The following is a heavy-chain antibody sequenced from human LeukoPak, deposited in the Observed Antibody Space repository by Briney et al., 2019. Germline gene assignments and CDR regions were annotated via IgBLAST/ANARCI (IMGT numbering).Heavy chain of an antibody. CDR3: ATSGGAFAY. V-gene: IGHV3-7*01. CDR1: GFTFSSHW. CDR2: INQDGNEK. J-gene: IGHJ4*02. Sequence: GGSLRLSCAASGFTFSSHWMTWVRQVPGKGPEWVANINQDGNEKYCVDSVKGRFTISRDNAKNSLYLQMNSLRLEDTAVYYCATSGGAFAYWGQGTLVTVSS. D-gene: IGHD1-26*01.